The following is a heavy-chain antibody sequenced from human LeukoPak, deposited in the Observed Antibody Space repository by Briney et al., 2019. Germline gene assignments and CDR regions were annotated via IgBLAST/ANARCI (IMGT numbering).Heavy chain of an antibody. J-gene: IGHJ5*02. D-gene: IGHD1-20*01. CDR3: ARHTRVGITGTTRWFDP. Sequence: PSETLSLTCTVSGGSISSSSYSWGWIRQPPGKGLEWIGSIYYSGSTYYNPSLKSRVTISVDTSKNQFSLKLSSVTAADTAVYYCARHTRVGITGTTRWFDPWGQGTLVTVSS. CDR2: IYYSGST. CDR1: GGSISSSSYS. V-gene: IGHV4-39*01.